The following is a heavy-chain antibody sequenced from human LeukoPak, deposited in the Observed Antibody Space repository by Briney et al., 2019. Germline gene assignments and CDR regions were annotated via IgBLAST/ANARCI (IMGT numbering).Heavy chain of an antibody. V-gene: IGHV3-11*01. D-gene: IGHD3-16*01. Sequence: GGSLRLSCAASGFTFSDYYMSWIRQAPGKGLEWVSYISSSGSTIYYADSVKVRFTISRDNAKNSLYLQMNSLRAEDTAVYYCARDPTWGYYFDYWGQGTLVTVSS. CDR2: ISSSGSTI. CDR3: ARDPTWGYYFDY. J-gene: IGHJ4*02. CDR1: GFTFSDYY.